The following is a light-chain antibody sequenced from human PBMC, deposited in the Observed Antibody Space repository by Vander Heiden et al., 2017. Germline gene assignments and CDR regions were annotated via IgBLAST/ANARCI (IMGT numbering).Light chain of an antibody. CDR1: SSDVGGWNY. CDR3: SSYAGSNNYV. V-gene: IGLV2-8*01. J-gene: IGLJ1*01. CDR2: EVT. Sequence: QSALTQPPSASGSPGQSVTISCPGTSSDVGGWNYVSWYQQHPGKAPKLMIYEVTKRPSGVPDRFSGSKSGNTASLTVSGLQAEDEADYYCSSYAGSNNYVFGTGTKVTVL.